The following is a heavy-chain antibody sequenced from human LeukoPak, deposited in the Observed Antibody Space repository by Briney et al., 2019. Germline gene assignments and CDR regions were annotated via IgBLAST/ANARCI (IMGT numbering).Heavy chain of an antibody. CDR1: GYSFTSYW. V-gene: IGHV5-51*01. D-gene: IGHD4-17*01. Sequence: GESLKISCKGSGYSFTSYWIGWVRQMPGKGLEWMGIIYPGDSDTRYSPSFQGQVTISADKSISTAHLQWSSLKASDTAMYYCARLIDYGDYYYYYMDVWGKGTTVTVSS. J-gene: IGHJ6*03. CDR3: ARLIDYGDYYYYYMDV. CDR2: IYPGDSDT.